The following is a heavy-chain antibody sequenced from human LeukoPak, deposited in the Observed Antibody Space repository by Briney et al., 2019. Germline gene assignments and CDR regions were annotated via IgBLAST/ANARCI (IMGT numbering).Heavy chain of an antibody. CDR1: GFTFSSYW. D-gene: IGHD6-19*01. V-gene: IGHV3-74*01. CDR2: INTDGSGT. CDR3: AKPDRGTKYSSGWYYYFDY. Sequence: GGSLRLSCAASGFTFSSYWMHWVRQAPGKGLVWVSRINTDGSGTTYADSVKGRFTISRDNSKNTLYLQMNSLRAEDTAVYYCAKPDRGTKYSSGWYYYFDYWGQGTLVTVSS. J-gene: IGHJ4*02.